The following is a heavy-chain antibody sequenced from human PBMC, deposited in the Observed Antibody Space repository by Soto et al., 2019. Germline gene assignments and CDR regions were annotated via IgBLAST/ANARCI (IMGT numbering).Heavy chain of an antibody. CDR1: GFTVSTYA. V-gene: IGHV3-23*01. J-gene: IGHJ4*02. CDR2: ISGSRATT. D-gene: IGHD1-7*01. Sequence: GGFVTLSCASSGFTVSTYAMCWVRPAAGKGLEWVASISGSRATTFHADAVQCRFAISRDSSTDTLYLHMSSLRAEETATYYCVTDYWSVELPAYHSDSWGQGALVNVSS. CDR3: VTDYWSVELPAYHSDS.